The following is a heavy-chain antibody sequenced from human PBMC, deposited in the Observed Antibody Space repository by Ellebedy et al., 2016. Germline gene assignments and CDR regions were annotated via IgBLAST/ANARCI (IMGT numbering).Heavy chain of an antibody. V-gene: IGHV3-15*01. CDR1: GFIFSIAR. Sequence: GESLKISXGGSGFIFSIARMSWVRQAPGKGLEWIGRIRSKTDGETTVYAAPVKGRFTISRDDSKDTLYLEMNSLKTEDTAVYYCATDQVGFGLAVWGQGTTVIVS. CDR2: IRSKTDGETT. J-gene: IGHJ6*02. D-gene: IGHD1-26*01. CDR3: ATDQVGFGLAV.